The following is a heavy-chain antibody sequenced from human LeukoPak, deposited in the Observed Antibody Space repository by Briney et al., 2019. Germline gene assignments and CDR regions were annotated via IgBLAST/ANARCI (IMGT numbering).Heavy chain of an antibody. D-gene: IGHD2/OR15-2a*01. J-gene: IGHJ4*02. Sequence: SVKVSCKASGGTFSSYSISWVRQAPGQGLEWMGRITPVFGVANYAQKFQGRVTITADKSTSTAYMELSSLRSEDTAMYYCARDWDGNSHYWGQGTLVTVSS. CDR1: GGTFSSYS. CDR3: ARDWDGNSHY. CDR2: ITPVFGVA. V-gene: IGHV1-69*04.